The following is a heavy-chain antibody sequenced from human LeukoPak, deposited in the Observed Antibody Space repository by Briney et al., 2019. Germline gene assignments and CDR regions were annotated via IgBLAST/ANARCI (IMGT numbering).Heavy chain of an antibody. CDR1: GYTFTSYD. CDR2: LNPNSGNT. D-gene: IGHD6-13*01. V-gene: IGHV1-8*01. Sequence: ASVKVSCKAYGYTFTSYDINWVRQATGQGLEWMGWLNPNSGNTGYAQKFQGRVTMTRNTSISTAYMELSSLRSEDTAVYDCARRIAAAGTLDYWGQGTLVTVSS. J-gene: IGHJ4*02. CDR3: ARRIAAAGTLDY.